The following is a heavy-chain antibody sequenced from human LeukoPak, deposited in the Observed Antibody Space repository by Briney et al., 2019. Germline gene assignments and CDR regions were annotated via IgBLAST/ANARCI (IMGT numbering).Heavy chain of an antibody. Sequence: GESLKISCKGSGYSFTSYWIGWVRQMPGKGLEWMGIIYPGDSDTRYSPSFQGQVTISADKSISTAYLQWSSLKASDTAVYYCARESPGGIVVVPAAISALYFDYWGQGTLVTVSS. CDR2: IYPGDSDT. V-gene: IGHV5-51*01. J-gene: IGHJ4*02. D-gene: IGHD2-2*02. CDR1: GYSFTSYW. CDR3: ARESPGGIVVVPAAISALYFDY.